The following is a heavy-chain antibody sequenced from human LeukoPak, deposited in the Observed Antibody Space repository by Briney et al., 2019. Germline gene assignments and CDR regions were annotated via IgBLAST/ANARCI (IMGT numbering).Heavy chain of an antibody. V-gene: IGHV3-23*01. CDR2: ISDSGGTT. J-gene: IGHJ6*02. CDR1: GFTFSSYA. Sequence: GGSLRLSCEASGFTFSSYAMSWVRQAPGKGLEWVSGISDSGGTTYYADSVKGRFTISRDNSKNTLYLQMNSLRAEDTAVYYCAKVRTYYYNGMDVWGQGTTATVSS. CDR3: AKVRTYYYNGMDV.